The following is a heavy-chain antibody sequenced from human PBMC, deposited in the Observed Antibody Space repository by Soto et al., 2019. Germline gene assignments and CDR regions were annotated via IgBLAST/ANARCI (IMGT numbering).Heavy chain of an antibody. CDR2: VYYLGST. J-gene: IGHJ4*02. CDR1: GGSMSEYF. CDR3: ARDGYDGSGSPYLDY. Sequence: KTSETLSLTCTVSGGSMSEYFWSWIRQSPGKGLEWIGYVYYLGSTDYNPSLKSRVTISVDTSKRQFSLKLSSVTVADTAVYYCARDGYDGSGSPYLDYWGMGAQVTVSS. D-gene: IGHD3-10*01. V-gene: IGHV4-59*01.